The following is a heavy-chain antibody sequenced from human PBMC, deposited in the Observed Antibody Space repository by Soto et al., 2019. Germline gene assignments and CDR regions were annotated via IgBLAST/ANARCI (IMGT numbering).Heavy chain of an antibody. V-gene: IGHV3-23*01. J-gene: IGHJ4*02. CDR2: ISGSGGST. Sequence: PGGSLRLSCAASGFTFSSYAMIWVRQAPGKGLEWVSAISGSGGSTYYADSVKGRFTISRDNSKNTLYLQMNSLRAEDTAVYYCAKDQEYSGYGTFDYWGQGTLVTVPQ. CDR1: GFTFSSYA. D-gene: IGHD5-12*01. CDR3: AKDQEYSGYGTFDY.